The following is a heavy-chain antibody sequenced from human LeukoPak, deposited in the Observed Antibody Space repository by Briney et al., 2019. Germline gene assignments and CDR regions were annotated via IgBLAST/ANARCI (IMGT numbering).Heavy chain of an antibody. V-gene: IGHV7-4-1*02. Sequence: ASVKVSCKASGYTFTSYAMNWVRQAPGQGLEWMGWINTNTGNPTYAQGFTGRFVFSLDTSVSTAYLQISSLKAEDTAVYYCARISLWFGEWDDAFDIWGQGTMVTVSS. CDR2: INTNTGNP. CDR1: GYTFTSYA. J-gene: IGHJ3*02. D-gene: IGHD3-10*01. CDR3: ARISLWFGEWDDAFDI.